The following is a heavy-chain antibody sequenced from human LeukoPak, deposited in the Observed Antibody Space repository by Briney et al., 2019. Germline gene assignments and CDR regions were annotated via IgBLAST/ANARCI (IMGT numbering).Heavy chain of an antibody. D-gene: IGHD3-22*01. Sequence: ASVKVSCKASGYTFAGYYMHWVRQAPGQGLEWVGWINPNSGGTNYAQKFQGRVTMTRDTSISTAYMELSRLRSDDTAVYYCARDFDSSGYWDYWGQGTLVTVSS. CDR1: GYTFAGYY. CDR2: INPNSGGT. J-gene: IGHJ4*02. CDR3: ARDFDSSGYWDY. V-gene: IGHV1-2*02.